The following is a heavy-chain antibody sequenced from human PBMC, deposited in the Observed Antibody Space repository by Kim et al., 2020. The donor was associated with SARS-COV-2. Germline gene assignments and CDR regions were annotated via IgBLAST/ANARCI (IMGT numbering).Heavy chain of an antibody. V-gene: IGHV4-31*01. CDR2: GTP. J-gene: IGHJ4*02. CDR3: ARWGREDY. Sequence: GTPSYHQSLSSLVTISVYTSKNQFSLKLSSVTAADTAVYYCARWGREDYWGQGTLVTVSS. D-gene: IGHD1-26*01.